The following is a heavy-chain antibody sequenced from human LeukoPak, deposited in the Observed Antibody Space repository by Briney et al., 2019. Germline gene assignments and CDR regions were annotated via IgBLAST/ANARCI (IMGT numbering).Heavy chain of an antibody. CDR3: TRGDWLDY. CDR1: GFTFGDYA. CDR2: IRSKAYGGTT. Sequence: GGSLRLSCTASGFTFGDYAMSWVRQAPGKGLEWVGFIRSKAYGGTTEYAASVKGRFTISRDDSKSIAYLQMNSLKTEDTAVYYRTRGDWLDYWGQGTLVTVSS. D-gene: IGHD3/OR15-3a*01. J-gene: IGHJ4*02. V-gene: IGHV3-49*04.